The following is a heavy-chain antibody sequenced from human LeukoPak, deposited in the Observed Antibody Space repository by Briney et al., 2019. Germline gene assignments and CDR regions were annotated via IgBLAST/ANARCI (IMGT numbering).Heavy chain of an antibody. V-gene: IGHV3-48*04. CDR3: ARDKTRGLGYSYDY. CDR1: GFSFGRHT. D-gene: IGHD5-18*01. Sequence: PGGSLRLSCAASGFSFGRHTMNWVRQAPGKGLEWVSYISSSSRTKYYADSVKGRFTISRDNAKNSLYLQMNSLRAEDTAVYSCARDKTRGLGYSYDYWGQGTLVTVSS. J-gene: IGHJ4*02. CDR2: ISSSSRTK.